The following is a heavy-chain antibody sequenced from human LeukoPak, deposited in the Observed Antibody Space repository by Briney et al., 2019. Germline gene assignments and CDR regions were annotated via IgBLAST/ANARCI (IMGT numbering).Heavy chain of an antibody. Sequence: GASVKVSCKASGYPFINYDIKWVRQATGQGLEWMGWMNPNSGNRGYAQKFQGRVSMTRDTSVSTAYMELSSLTPEDTAVYYCAGVHDYNDRPFLYYGMDVWGQGTTVIVS. CDR1: GYPFINYD. V-gene: IGHV1-8*01. D-gene: IGHD4-11*01. J-gene: IGHJ6*02. CDR2: MNPNSGNR. CDR3: AGVHDYNDRPFLYYGMDV.